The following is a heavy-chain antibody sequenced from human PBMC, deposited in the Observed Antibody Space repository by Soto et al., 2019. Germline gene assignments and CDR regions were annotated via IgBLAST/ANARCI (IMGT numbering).Heavy chain of an antibody. Sequence: PSETLSLTCTVSGGSISSGGYYWSWIRQHPGKGLEWIGYIYYSGSTYYNPSLKSRVTISVDTSKNQFSLKLSSVTAADTAVYYCARALRAYYYDSSGLDYWGQGTLVTVSS. V-gene: IGHV4-31*03. CDR1: GGSISSGGYY. D-gene: IGHD3-22*01. CDR3: ARALRAYYYDSSGLDY. CDR2: IYYSGST. J-gene: IGHJ4*02.